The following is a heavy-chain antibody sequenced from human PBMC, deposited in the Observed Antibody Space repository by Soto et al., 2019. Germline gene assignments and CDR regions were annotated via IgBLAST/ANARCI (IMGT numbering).Heavy chain of an antibody. CDR3: ARDYYDSSGDETYFDY. V-gene: IGHV3-11*06. Sequence: GGSLRLSCAASGFTFSDYYMSWIRQAPGKGLEWVSYISSSSSYTNYADSVKGRFTISRDSAKNSLYLQMNSLRAEDTAVYYCARDYYDSSGDETYFDYWGQGTLVTVSS. CDR1: GFTFSDYY. J-gene: IGHJ4*02. CDR2: ISSSSSYT. D-gene: IGHD3-22*01.